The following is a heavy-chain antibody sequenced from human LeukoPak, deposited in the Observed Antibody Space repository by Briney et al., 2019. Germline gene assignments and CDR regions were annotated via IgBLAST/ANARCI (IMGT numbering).Heavy chain of an antibody. D-gene: IGHD2-8*01. CDR1: GFTFSSYA. V-gene: IGHV3-7*01. CDR2: IKQDGSEA. Sequence: GRSLRLSCAASGFTFSSYAMHWVRQAPGKGLEWVANIKQDGSEAYYVDSVKGRFTVSRDNAKNSLYLQLNSLGAEDTAVYYCATRYCTIPACRASSYHCMDNWGKGTTVTVSS. J-gene: IGHJ6*03. CDR3: ATRYCTIPACRASSYHCMDN.